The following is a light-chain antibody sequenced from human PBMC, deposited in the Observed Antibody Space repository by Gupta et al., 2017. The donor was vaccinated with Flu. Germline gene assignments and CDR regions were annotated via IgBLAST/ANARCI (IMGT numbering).Light chain of an antibody. CDR3: QQRSNWPPRLT. CDR1: QSVSSY. J-gene: IGKJ4*01. V-gene: IGKV3-11*01. Sequence: EIVLTQSPATLSLSPGERATLSCRASQSVSSYLAWYQQKPGQAPRVLIYDASNRATGIPARFSGSGSGTDFTLTISSLEPEDFAVYYGQQRSNWPPRLTFGGGTKVEIK. CDR2: DAS.